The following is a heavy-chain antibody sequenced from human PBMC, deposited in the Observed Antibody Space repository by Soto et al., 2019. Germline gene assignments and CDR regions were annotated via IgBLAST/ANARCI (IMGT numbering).Heavy chain of an antibody. D-gene: IGHD2-2*01. V-gene: IGHV3-48*01. CDR1: GFTFSSYS. Sequence: GGSLRLSCAASGFTFSSYSMNWVRQAPGKGLEWVSYISITSSTIYYADSVKGRFTISRDNANNSLYLQMNSLRAEDTAVYYCARDPPYCSSTSCSSTYWGQGTLVTVS. J-gene: IGHJ4*02. CDR3: ARDPPYCSSTSCSSTY. CDR2: ISITSSTI.